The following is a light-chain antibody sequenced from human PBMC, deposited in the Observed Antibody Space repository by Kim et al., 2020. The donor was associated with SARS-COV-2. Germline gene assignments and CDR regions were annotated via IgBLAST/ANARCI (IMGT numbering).Light chain of an antibody. J-gene: IGKJ5*01. CDR1: QDIGND. V-gene: IGKV1-17*01. CDR3: LQNRTYPIT. Sequence: ASVGDRVTITCRASQDIGNDLGWYQQNPGRAPKRLIYGASNSQSGVPSRFSGSGSETEFTLTINSRQPEDFATYFCLQNRTYPITFGQGTRLEIK. CDR2: GAS.